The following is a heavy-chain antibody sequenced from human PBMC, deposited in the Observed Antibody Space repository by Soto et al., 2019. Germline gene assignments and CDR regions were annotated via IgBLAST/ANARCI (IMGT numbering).Heavy chain of an antibody. J-gene: IGHJ4*02. D-gene: IGHD3-10*01. CDR2: ISGSGGST. V-gene: IGHV3-23*01. CDR3: AKGRDLWFGESMGGGIDY. CDR1: GFTFSSYA. Sequence: EVQLLESGGGLVQPGGSLRLSCAASGFTFSSYAMSWVRQAPGKGLEWVSAISGSGGSTYYADSVKGRFTISRDNSKNTLYLQRNSLRAEDTAVYYCAKGRDLWFGESMGGGIDYWGQGTLVTVSS.